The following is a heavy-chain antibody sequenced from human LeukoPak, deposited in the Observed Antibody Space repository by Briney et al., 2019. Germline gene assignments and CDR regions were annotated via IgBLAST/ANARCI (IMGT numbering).Heavy chain of an antibody. D-gene: IGHD6-19*01. CDR3: ARDAQWLVPGGYFYYMDV. CDR2: ISSRSTNI. V-gene: IGHV3-21*01. Sequence: GGSLRLSCAGSGFTFSRYSMNWFRQAPGKGLERVSSISSRSTNIFYAGSVKGRFTISRDNAKNSLYLQMNSLGAEDTAVYYCARDAQWLVPGGYFYYMDVWGKGTTVTVSS. CDR1: GFTFSRYS. J-gene: IGHJ6*03.